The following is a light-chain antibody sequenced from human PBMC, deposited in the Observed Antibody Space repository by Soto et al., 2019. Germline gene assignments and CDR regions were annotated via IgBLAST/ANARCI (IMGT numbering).Light chain of an antibody. CDR2: GAS. CDR1: QSIRNY. CDR3: QESYSYPPR. J-gene: IGKJ5*01. Sequence: DVQLTQSPSSLSASVGDRVTVTCRASQSIRNYLNWYQQKPGKAPRLLIYGASNLQSGVPSRFSGSGSGTDFTLIISSLQPEDSATYYYQESYSYPPRFGQGTRLEIK. V-gene: IGKV1-39*01.